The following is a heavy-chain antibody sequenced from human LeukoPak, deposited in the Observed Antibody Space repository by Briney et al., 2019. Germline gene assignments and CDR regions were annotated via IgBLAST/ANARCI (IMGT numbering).Heavy chain of an antibody. Sequence: SETLSLTCTVSGGSISSYYWSWIRQPPGKGLEWIGYIYYSGSTNYNPSLKSRVTISVDTSKNQFSLKLSSVTAADTAVYYCARNYYDSSGYYIEAFDIWGQGTTVTVSS. V-gene: IGHV4-59*08. CDR3: ARNYYDSSGYYIEAFDI. J-gene: IGHJ3*02. CDR1: GGSISSYY. CDR2: IYYSGST. D-gene: IGHD3-22*01.